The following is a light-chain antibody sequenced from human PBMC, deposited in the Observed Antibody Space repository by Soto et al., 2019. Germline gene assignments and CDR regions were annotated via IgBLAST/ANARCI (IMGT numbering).Light chain of an antibody. J-gene: IGKJ1*01. Sequence: DIQMTQSPSSLSASVGDRVTITCRASQSIVTYLNWYQQKPGKAPELLIYAASILQGGVPSRFSGSGSGTDFTLIITSLQPEDFATYYCQQSYNIPRTFXQGTKVDIK. CDR3: QQSYNIPRT. CDR2: AAS. V-gene: IGKV1-39*01. CDR1: QSIVTY.